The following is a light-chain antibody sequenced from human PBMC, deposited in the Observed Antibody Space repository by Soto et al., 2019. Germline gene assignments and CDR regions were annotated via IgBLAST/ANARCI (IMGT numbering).Light chain of an antibody. V-gene: IGKV3-15*01. Sequence: EIVMTQSPATPSVSPGERATPSCRASQSVSSNLAWYQQKPGQAPRLLIYGASTRATGVPARFSGSGSGTEFTLTISSLQSEDFAVYYCQQYNNWPTWTFGQGTKVDIK. CDR2: GAS. CDR1: QSVSSN. CDR3: QQYNNWPTWT. J-gene: IGKJ1*01.